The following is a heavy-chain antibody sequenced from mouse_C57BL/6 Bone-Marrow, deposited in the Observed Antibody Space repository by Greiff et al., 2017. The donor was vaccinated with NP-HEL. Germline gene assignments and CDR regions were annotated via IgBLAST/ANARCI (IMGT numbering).Heavy chain of an antibody. D-gene: IGHD2-3*01. J-gene: IGHJ1*03. CDR2: IWSGGST. CDR1: GFSLTSYG. CDR3: ARVWLLLYWYFDV. V-gene: IGHV2-2*01. Sequence: QVQLKESGPGLVQPSQSLSITCTVSGFSLTSYGVHWVRQSPGKGLEWLGVIWSGGSTDYNAAFISRLSISKDNSKSQVFFKMNSLQADDTAIYYCARVWLLLYWYFDVWGTGTTVTVSS.